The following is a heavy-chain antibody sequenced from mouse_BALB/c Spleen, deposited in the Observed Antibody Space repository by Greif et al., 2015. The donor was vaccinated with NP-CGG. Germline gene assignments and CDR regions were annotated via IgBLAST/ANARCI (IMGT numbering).Heavy chain of an antibody. CDR1: GFTFTDYY. Sequence: EVKLVESGGGLVQPGGSLRLSCATSGFTFTDYYMSWVRQPPGKALEWLGFIRNKANGYTTEYSASVKGRFTISRDNSQSILYLQMNTLRAEDSATYYCARYYGNYDWYFDVWGAGTTVTVSS. D-gene: IGHD2-1*01. V-gene: IGHV7-3*02. CDR2: IRNKANGYTT. CDR3: ARYYGNYDWYFDV. J-gene: IGHJ1*01.